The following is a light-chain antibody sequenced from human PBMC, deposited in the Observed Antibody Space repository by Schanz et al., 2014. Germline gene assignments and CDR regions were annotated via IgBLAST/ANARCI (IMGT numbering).Light chain of an antibody. Sequence: EIVLTQSPGTLSLSPGERATLSCRARQSVTSTYLAWYQQKPGQAPRLLIYAASFRATGISDRFIGSGSGTDFTLTIARLEPEDCAVFYCQQFIDVPWTFGQGTKVEVK. CDR3: QQFIDVPWT. V-gene: IGKV3-20*01. CDR1: QSVTSTY. CDR2: AAS. J-gene: IGKJ1*01.